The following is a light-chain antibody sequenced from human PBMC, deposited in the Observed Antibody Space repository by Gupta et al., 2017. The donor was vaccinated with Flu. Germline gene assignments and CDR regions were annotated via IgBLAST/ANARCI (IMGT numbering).Light chain of an antibody. Sequence: PSARAASVRDRVNITCRASRSIRNYFKWDQERTGRAPKLLIFAAYNLQSGVPDRFSGSGSGTDFTLTISSLQAEDVATYYCQQGSSTPLTFGRGTKVGIK. J-gene: IGKJ4*01. CDR1: RSIRNY. CDR2: AAY. CDR3: QQGSSTPLT. V-gene: IGKV1-39*01.